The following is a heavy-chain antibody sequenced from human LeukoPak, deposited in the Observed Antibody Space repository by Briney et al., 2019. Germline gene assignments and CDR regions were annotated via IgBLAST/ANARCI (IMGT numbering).Heavy chain of an antibody. D-gene: IGHD4-17*01. CDR3: AREGHEYGDYTPDY. CDR1: GYNFINFG. Sequence: GASVKVSCKASGYNFINFGIIWVRQAPGQGLEWMGWISPYNDNTNYAQRVQGRVATTTDTSTRTVYMELRSLTSDDTAVYYCAREGHEYGDYTPDYWGQGTPVTVSS. V-gene: IGHV1-18*01. CDR2: ISPYNDNT. J-gene: IGHJ4*02.